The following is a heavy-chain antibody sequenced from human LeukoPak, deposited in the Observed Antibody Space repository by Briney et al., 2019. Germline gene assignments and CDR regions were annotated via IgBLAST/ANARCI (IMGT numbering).Heavy chain of an antibody. CDR1: GFTFSSYS. CDR2: ISSSSSYI. D-gene: IGHD1-26*01. CDR3: ARYGIVGATSDFDY. J-gene: IGHJ4*02. Sequence: GGSLRLSCAASGFTFSSYSMNWVRQAPGKGLEWVSSISSSSSYIYYADSVKGRFTISRDNAKNSLYLQMNSLRAEDTAVYYCARYGIVGATSDFDYWGQGTLVTVSS. V-gene: IGHV3-21*01.